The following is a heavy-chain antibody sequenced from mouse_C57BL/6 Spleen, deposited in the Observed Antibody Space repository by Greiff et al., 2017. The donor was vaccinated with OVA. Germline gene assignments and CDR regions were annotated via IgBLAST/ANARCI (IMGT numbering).Heavy chain of an antibody. V-gene: IGHV5-17*01. CDR1: GFTFSDYG. CDR3: AYGYDDAMDY. D-gene: IGHD2-2*01. CDR2: ISSGSSTI. Sequence: EVKLVESGGGLVKPGGSLKLSCAASGFTFSDYGMHWVRQAPEKGLEWVAYISSGSSTIYYADTVKGRFTISRDNAKNTLFLQMTSLRSEDTAMYYCAYGYDDAMDYWGQGTSVTVSS. J-gene: IGHJ4*01.